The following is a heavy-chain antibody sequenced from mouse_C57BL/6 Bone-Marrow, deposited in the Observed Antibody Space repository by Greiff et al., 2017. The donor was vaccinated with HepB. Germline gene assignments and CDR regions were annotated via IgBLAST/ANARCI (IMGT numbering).Heavy chain of an antibody. D-gene: IGHD1-1*01. J-gene: IGHJ3*01. V-gene: IGHV5-4*01. CDR3: ARDERSPYIWFAY. CDR2: ISDGGSYT. CDR1: GFTFSSYA. Sequence: EVQLVESGGGLVKPGGSLKLSCAASGFTFSSYAMSWVRQTPEKRLEWVATISDGGSYTYYPDNVKGRFTISRDNAKNNLYLQMSHLKSEDTAMYYCARDERSPYIWFAYWGKGTLVTVSA.